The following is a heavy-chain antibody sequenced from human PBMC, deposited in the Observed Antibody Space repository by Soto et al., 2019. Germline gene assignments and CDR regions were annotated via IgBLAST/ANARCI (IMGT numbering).Heavy chain of an antibody. CDR2: IYYSGST. Sequence: SETLSLTCTVSGGSISSGAYYWSWIRHHPGKGLEWIGCIYYSGSTYYSPSLKSRATISVDTSKNQFSLKLSSVTAADTAVYYCARWSYNPERDSYYGMDVWGQGTTVTVSS. D-gene: IGHD1-26*01. J-gene: IGHJ6*02. CDR1: GGSISSGAYY. V-gene: IGHV4-31*03. CDR3: ARWSYNPERDSYYGMDV.